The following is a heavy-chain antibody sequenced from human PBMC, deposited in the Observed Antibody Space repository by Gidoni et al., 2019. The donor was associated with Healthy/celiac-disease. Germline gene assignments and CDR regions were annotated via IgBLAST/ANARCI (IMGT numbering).Heavy chain of an antibody. CDR2: ISWNSGSI. CDR3: AKAQNYYDSSGYYGYLDY. CDR1: GFTFDDYA. V-gene: IGHV3-9*01. D-gene: IGHD3-22*01. Sequence: EVQLVESGGGLVQPGRSLRLSCAASGFTFDDYAMHWVRQAPGKGLEWVSGISWNSGSIGYADSVKGRFTISRDNAKTSLYLQMNSLRAEDTALYYCAKAQNYYDSSGYYGYLDYWGQGTLVTVSS. J-gene: IGHJ4*02.